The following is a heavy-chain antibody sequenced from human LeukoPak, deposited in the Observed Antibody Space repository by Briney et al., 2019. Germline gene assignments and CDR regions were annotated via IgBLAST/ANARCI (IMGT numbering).Heavy chain of an antibody. CDR2: IYRSGTT. CDR1: GYSINNGYY. Sequence: SETLPLTCAVSGYSINNGYYWGWIRQPPGKGLEWIANIYRSGTTYYNPSLKSRVTISIDTSKNQVSLRLTSVTAADTAVYYCARQSGSYYDYWGQGALVTVSS. J-gene: IGHJ4*03. V-gene: IGHV4-38-2*01. CDR3: ARQSGSYYDY. D-gene: IGHD1-26*01.